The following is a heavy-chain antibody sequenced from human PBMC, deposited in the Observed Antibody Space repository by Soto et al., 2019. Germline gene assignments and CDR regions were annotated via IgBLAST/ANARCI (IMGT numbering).Heavy chain of an antibody. CDR2: IYWDDDK. D-gene: IGHD1-26*01. Sequence: QITLKESGPTLVKPTQTLTLTCTLSVFSLSTSGVGVGWIRKPPGKALEWLALIYWDDDKRYNPSLKSRLTVTQDPSKNQVDITITNIDPVDTATYYCARSSGRFRSSDYWGQGTLVTVSS. V-gene: IGHV2-5*02. CDR3: ARSSGRFRSSDY. J-gene: IGHJ4*02. CDR1: VFSLSTSGVG.